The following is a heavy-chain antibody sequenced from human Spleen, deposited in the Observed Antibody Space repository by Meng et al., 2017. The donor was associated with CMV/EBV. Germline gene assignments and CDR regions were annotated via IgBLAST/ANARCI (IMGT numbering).Heavy chain of an antibody. CDR3: ARDPRSYSGSYYSYYYYGMDV. CDR1: GYSISSGDY. Sequence: GSLRLSCTVSGYSISSGDYWGWIRQPPGKGLEWIGSIYQSGSTNYNPSLKSRVTISVDTSKNQFSLKLSSVTAADTAVYYCARDPRSYSGSYYSYYYYGMDVWGQGTTVTVSS. J-gene: IGHJ6*02. CDR2: IYQSGST. V-gene: IGHV4-38-2*02. D-gene: IGHD1-26*01.